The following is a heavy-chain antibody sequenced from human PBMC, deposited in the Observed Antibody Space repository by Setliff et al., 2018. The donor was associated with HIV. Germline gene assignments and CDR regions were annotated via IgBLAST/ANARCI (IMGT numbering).Heavy chain of an antibody. V-gene: IGHV4-4*09. J-gene: IGHJ4*02. CDR1: GGSISSYY. CDR3: ARGTGSYGSDY. Sequence: SETLSLTCTVSGGSISSYYWSWIRQSPGKGLEWIGYTYTSGSTNYNHNPSLKSRVTISVDTSKNRFSLKLSSVTAADTAVYYCARGTGSYGSDYWGQGALVTVSS. CDR2: TYTSGST. D-gene: IGHD5-18*01.